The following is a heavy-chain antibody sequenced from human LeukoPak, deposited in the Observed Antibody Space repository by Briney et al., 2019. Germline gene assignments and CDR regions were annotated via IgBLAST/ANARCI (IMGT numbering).Heavy chain of an antibody. Sequence: SVKVSCKASGGTFSSYTINWVRQAPGQGLEWMGRIIPFFAIVNHAQNFRGRVTITADKSTSTAYMELSSLRSEDTAVYYCVRDSLTSGYYFCWGQGTLVTVSS. J-gene: IGHJ1*01. CDR3: VRDSLTSGYYFC. CDR1: GGTFSSYT. V-gene: IGHV1-69*04. CDR2: IIPFFAIV. D-gene: IGHD3-22*01.